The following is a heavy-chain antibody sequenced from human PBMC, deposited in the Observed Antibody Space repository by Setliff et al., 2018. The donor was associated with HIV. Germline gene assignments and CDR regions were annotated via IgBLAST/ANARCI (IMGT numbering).Heavy chain of an antibody. D-gene: IGHD3-3*01. Sequence: SLRLSCAASGFTFTSYTMAWVRQAPGRGLEWVSVIYSSGTTYYADSVKGRFPISRDKANNTVYLQMNSLRVEDTAIYYCAREGPYYYDGSGYYSGSYFDLWGRGTPVTVSS. CDR2: IYSSGTT. V-gene: IGHV3-66*01. J-gene: IGHJ2*01. CDR1: GFTFTSYT. CDR3: AREGPYYYDGSGYYSGSYFDL.